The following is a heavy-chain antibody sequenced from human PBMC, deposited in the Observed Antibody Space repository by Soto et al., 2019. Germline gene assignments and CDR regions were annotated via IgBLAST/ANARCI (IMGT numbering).Heavy chain of an antibody. V-gene: IGHV4-34*01. J-gene: IGHJ6*03. CDR2: INHSGST. CDR3: ATNTDFADLGYYYYYMDV. Sequence: SETLSLTCAVYGGSFSGYYWSWIHQPPGKGLEWIGEINHSGSTNYNPSLKSRVTISVDTSKNQFSLKLSSVTAADTAVYYCATNTDFADLGYYYYYMDVRGKGTTVTVAS. CDR1: GGSFSGYY. D-gene: IGHD3-3*01.